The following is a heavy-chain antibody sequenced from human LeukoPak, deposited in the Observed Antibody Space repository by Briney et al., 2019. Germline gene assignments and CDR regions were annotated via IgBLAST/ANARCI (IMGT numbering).Heavy chain of an antibody. V-gene: IGHV3-72*01. CDR2: IRNKAYSNTT. CDR3: ARDRKGGSFDY. J-gene: IGHJ4*02. D-gene: IGHD1-26*01. CDR1: GFSFSDHF. Sequence: GGSLRLSCAASGFSFSDHFMDWVRQAPGKGLEWIGRIRNKAYSNTTEYAASVKGRFTVSRDDSRDSLYLQMNSLQTEDTAVYFCARDRKGGSFDYWGQGTLVTVSS.